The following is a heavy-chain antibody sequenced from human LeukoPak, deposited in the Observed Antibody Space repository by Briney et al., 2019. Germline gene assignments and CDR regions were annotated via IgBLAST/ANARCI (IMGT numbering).Heavy chain of an antibody. V-gene: IGHV4-34*01. Sequence: SETLSLTCAVFGGSFSGYYWSWIRQPPGKGLEWIGEINHSGSTNYNPSLKSRVTISVDTSKNQFSLKLSSVTAADTAVYYCARPRQRSSSWYLYWGQGTLVTVSS. CDR1: GGSFSGYY. CDR3: ARPRQRSSSWYLY. J-gene: IGHJ4*02. CDR2: INHSGST. D-gene: IGHD6-13*01.